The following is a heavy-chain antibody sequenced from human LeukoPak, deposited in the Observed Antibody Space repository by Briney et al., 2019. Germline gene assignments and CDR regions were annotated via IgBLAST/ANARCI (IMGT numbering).Heavy chain of an antibody. V-gene: IGHV3-23*01. Sequence: PGRSLRLSCVASGFTFSAYAVGWVRRAPGMGMEWVSSISVSGSQTDYGDSVKGRFTISRHNSKNTFYLQMNSLRAEATAVYYCGKGTPPPVYWGPGTLVTVSS. CDR3: GKGTPPPVY. CDR2: ISVSGSQT. D-gene: IGHD1-14*01. J-gene: IGHJ4*02. CDR1: GFTFSAYA.